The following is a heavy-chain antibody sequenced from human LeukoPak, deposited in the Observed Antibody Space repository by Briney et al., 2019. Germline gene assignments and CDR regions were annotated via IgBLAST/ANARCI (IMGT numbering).Heavy chain of an antibody. Sequence: PGGSLRLSCAASGFTFSSYGMHWVRQAPGKGLEWVAVTSYDGSNKYYADSVKGRFTISRDNSKNTLYLQMNSLRAEDTAVYYCAKSGIAAAGDYWGQGTLVTVSS. CDR1: GFTFSSYG. V-gene: IGHV3-30*18. CDR2: TSYDGSNK. D-gene: IGHD6-13*01. J-gene: IGHJ4*02. CDR3: AKSGIAAAGDY.